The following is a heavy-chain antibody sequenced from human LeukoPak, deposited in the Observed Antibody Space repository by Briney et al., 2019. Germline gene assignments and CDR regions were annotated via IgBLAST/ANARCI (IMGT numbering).Heavy chain of an antibody. J-gene: IGHJ3*02. V-gene: IGHV4-59*01. Sequence: SETLSLTCTVSGGSISSYYWSWIRQPPGKGLEWIGYIYYSGSTNYNPSLKSRVTISVDTSKNQFSLKLSSVTAADTAVYYCARDNIAVAGYDAFDIWGQGTMVTVSS. CDR1: GGSISSYY. CDR3: ARDNIAVAGYDAFDI. D-gene: IGHD6-19*01. CDR2: IYYSGST.